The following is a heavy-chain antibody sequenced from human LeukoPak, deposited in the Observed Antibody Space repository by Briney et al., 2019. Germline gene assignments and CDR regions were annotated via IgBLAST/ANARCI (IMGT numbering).Heavy chain of an antibody. V-gene: IGHV3-23*01. CDR2: ISGSGGST. CDR1: GFTFSSYA. D-gene: IGHD1-26*01. J-gene: IGHJ6*03. CDR3: ARGKWELLLYYYYYMDV. Sequence: GGSLRLPCAASGFTFSSYAMSWVRQAPGKGLEWVSAISGSGGSTYYADSVKGRFTISRDNSKNTLYLQMNSLRAEDTAVYYCARGKWELLLYYYYYMDVWGKGTTVTVSS.